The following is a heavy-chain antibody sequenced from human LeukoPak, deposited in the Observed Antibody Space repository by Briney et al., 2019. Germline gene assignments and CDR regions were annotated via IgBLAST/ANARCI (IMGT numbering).Heavy chain of an antibody. V-gene: IGHV4-59*01. CDR2: IYYSGST. J-gene: IGHJ4*02. Sequence: SETLSLTCAVYGGSFSGYYWSWIRQPPGKGLEWIGYIYYSGSTNYNPSLKSRVTISVDTSKNQFSLKLSSVTAADTAVYYCARDNSRRGSFDYWGQGTLVTVSS. CDR1: GGSFSGYY. CDR3: ARDNSRRGSFDY. D-gene: IGHD4-23*01.